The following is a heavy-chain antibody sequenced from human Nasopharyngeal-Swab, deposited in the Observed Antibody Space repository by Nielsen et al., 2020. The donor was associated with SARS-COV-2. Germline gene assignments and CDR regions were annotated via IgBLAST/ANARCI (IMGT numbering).Heavy chain of an antibody. Sequence: GGSLRLSCAASGFTLDDHAMHWVRQAPGKGLEWVSGIIWNGDSRGYADSVKGRFTISRDSAKKSLYLQMNSLRPDDTALYYCAKDKGRGISPVEGSLDIWGQGTMVTVSS. J-gene: IGHJ3*02. CDR1: GFTLDDHA. V-gene: IGHV3-9*01. D-gene: IGHD4-23*01. CDR3: AKDKGRGISPVEGSLDI. CDR2: IIWNGDSR.